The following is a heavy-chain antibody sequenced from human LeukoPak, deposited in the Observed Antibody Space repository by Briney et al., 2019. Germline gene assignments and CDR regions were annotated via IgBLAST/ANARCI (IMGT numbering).Heavy chain of an antibody. CDR2: INPNSGGT. CDR3: ARDNGIVVVPAAMHY. J-gene: IGHJ4*02. Sequence: ASVKVSCKASGYTFTGYYMHWVRQAPGQGLEWMGWINPNSGGTNYAQKFQGRVTMTRDTSISTAYMELSRLRSDDTAVYYCARDNGIVVVPAAMHYWGQGTLVTVSS. D-gene: IGHD2-2*01. CDR1: GYTFTGYY. V-gene: IGHV1-2*02.